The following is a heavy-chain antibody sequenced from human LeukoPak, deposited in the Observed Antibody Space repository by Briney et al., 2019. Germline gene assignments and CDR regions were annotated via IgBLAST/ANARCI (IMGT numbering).Heavy chain of an antibody. CDR2: IYYSGST. V-gene: IGHV4-39*07. D-gene: IGHD3-3*01. CDR3: ARPLVLEWLKWFDP. CDR1: GGSISSSSYY. Sequence: PSETLSLTCTVSGGSISSSSYYWGWIRQPPGKGLEWNGSIYYSGSTYYNPSLKSRVTISVDTSKNQFSLKLSSVTAADTAVYYCARPLVLEWLKWFDPWGQGTLVTVSS. J-gene: IGHJ5*02.